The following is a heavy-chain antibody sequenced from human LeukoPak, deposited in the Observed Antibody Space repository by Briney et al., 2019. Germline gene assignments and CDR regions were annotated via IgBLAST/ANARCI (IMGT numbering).Heavy chain of an antibody. CDR3: ARGAKWAYYFDY. Sequence: GGSLRLSCAASGFTFSSYGMHWVRQVPGRGLEWVSRINGDESSTNYADSVKGRLTISRDNAKDTLYLHMNSLTAEDTAVYYCARGAKWAYYFDYWGQGTLVTVSS. V-gene: IGHV3-74*01. J-gene: IGHJ4*02. D-gene: IGHD1-26*01. CDR1: GFTFSSYG. CDR2: INGDESST.